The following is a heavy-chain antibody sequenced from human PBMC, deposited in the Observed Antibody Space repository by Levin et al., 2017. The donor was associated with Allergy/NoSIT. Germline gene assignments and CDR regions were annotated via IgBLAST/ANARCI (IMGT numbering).Heavy chain of an antibody. Sequence: TASETLSLTCSISGGSISIFYWNWIRQSPGKGLEWIGYITHSGRTNYNPTLKSRLTISLDTSKNQFSLKLNSMTAADTAVYYCAGDTGGFAFDRWGQGALVTVSS. V-gene: IGHV4-59*01. CDR1: GGSISIFY. J-gene: IGHJ4*03. CDR2: ITHSGRT. CDR3: AGDTGGFAFDR. D-gene: IGHD1-1*01.